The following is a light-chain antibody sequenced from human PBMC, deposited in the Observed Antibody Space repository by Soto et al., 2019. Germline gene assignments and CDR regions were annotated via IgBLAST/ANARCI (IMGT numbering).Light chain of an antibody. V-gene: IGKV3-15*01. CDR1: QPLNNN. Sequence: EVVMTQSPATLSVSPGDRATLSCRAGQPLNNNVAWYQHKPGQAPRLLIYGASIRATGISARFSGGGSGTEFTLTISSLQSEDFAVYYCQQYEKWPPSITFGQGTRLEI. CDR3: QQYEKWPPSIT. J-gene: IGKJ5*01. CDR2: GAS.